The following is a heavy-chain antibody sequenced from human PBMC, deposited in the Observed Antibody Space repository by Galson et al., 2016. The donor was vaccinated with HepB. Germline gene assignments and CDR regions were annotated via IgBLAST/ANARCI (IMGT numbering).Heavy chain of an antibody. CDR1: GDSMTGNW. CDR2: AYHTGAT. D-gene: IGHD6-19*01. CDR3: ARHIAVPGTRGFAD. J-gene: IGHJ4*02. Sequence: SETLSLTCGVSGDSMTGNWWSWVRQPPGQGLERIGEAYHTGATNYNPSLNTRVTLSIAKSNNQLSLNLNFVTAADTAIYYCARHIAVPGTRGFADWGQGILVTVSS. V-gene: IGHV4-4*02.